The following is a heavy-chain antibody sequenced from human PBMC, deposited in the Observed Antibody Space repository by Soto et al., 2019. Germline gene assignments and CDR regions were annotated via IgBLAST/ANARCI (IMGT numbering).Heavy chain of an antibody. Sequence: QVQLVESGGGVVQPGRSLRLSCAASGFTFSSYGMHWVRQAPGKGLEWVAVIWYDGSNKYYVDSVKGRFTISRDNSKNTLYLQMNSLRAEDTAVYYCARVGDFWSGYYGWFDPWGQGTLVTVSS. J-gene: IGHJ5*02. CDR3: ARVGDFWSGYYGWFDP. D-gene: IGHD3-3*01. CDR1: GFTFSSYG. V-gene: IGHV3-33*01. CDR2: IWYDGSNK.